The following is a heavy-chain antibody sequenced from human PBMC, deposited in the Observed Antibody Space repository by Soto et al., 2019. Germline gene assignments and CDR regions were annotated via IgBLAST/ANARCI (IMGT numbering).Heavy chain of an antibody. V-gene: IGHV3-23*01. CDR2: ISGSGGST. Sequence: GGSLRLSCAASGFTFSSYAMSWVRQAPGKGLEWVSAISGSGGSTYYADSVKGRFTISRDSSKNTLYLQMNSLRAEDAAVYYCGRDQGDCGYRYGRRQPYYYYGMDVWGQGTTVTVSS. CDR3: GRDQGDCGYRYGRRQPYYYYGMDV. D-gene: IGHD5-18*01. CDR1: GFTFSSYA. J-gene: IGHJ6*02.